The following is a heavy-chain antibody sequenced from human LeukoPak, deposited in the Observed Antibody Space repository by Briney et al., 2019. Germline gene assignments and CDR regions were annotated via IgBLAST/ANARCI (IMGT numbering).Heavy chain of an antibody. CDR2: IYYSGST. V-gene: IGHV4-38-2*01. J-gene: IGHJ4*02. CDR1: GYSISSGYY. CDR3: ARQHSSGYYSHY. Sequence: SETLSLTCAVSGYSISSGYYWGWIRQPPGKGLEWIGSIYYSGSTYYNPSLKSRVTISVDTSKNQFSLKLSSVTAADTAVYYCARQHSSGYYSHYWGQGTLVTVSS. D-gene: IGHD3-22*01.